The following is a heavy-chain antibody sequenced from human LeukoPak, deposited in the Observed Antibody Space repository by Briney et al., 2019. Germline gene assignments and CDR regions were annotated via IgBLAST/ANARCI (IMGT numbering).Heavy chain of an antibody. CDR3: ARAAAVQLWSSGDYFDY. D-gene: IGHD5-18*01. V-gene: IGHV3-66*01. Sequence: GGSLRLSCAASGFTVSSNYMSWVRQAPGKGLEWVSVIYSGGSTYYADSVKGRFTISRDNSKNTLYLQMNSLRAEDTAVYYCARAAAVQLWSSGDYFDYWGQGTLVTVSS. J-gene: IGHJ4*02. CDR2: IYSGGST. CDR1: GFTVSSNY.